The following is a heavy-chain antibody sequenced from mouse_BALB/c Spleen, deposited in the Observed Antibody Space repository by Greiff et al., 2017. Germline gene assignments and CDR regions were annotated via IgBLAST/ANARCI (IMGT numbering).Heavy chain of an antibody. CDR3: AREGNYDGAMDY. J-gene: IGHJ4*01. Sequence: QVQLQQSGAELVRPGTSVKVSCKASGYAFTNYLIEWVKQRPGQGLEWIGVINPGSGGTNYNEKFKGKATLTADKSSSTAYMQLSSLTSDDSAVYFCAREGNYDGAMDYWGQGTSVTVSS. CDR1: GYAFTNYL. CDR2: INPGSGGT. D-gene: IGHD2-4*01. V-gene: IGHV1-54*01.